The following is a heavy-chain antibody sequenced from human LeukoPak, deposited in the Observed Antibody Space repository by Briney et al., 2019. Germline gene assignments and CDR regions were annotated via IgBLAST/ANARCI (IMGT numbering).Heavy chain of an antibody. CDR1: GYTFTSYG. V-gene: IGHV1-18*01. CDR3: ARVITMVRGGGYFDY. Sequence: ASVKVSCKASGYTFTSYGISWVRQAPGQGLEWMGWISAYNGNTNYAQKFQGRVTMTRDTSISTAYMELSRLRSDDTAVYYCARVITMVRGGGYFDYWGQGTLVTVSS. J-gene: IGHJ4*02. D-gene: IGHD3-10*01. CDR2: ISAYNGNT.